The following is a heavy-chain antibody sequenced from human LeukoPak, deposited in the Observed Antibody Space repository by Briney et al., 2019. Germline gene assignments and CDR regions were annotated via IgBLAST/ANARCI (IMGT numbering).Heavy chain of an antibody. CDR2: INSDGSST. CDR1: GFTFSSYW. J-gene: IGHJ6*03. Sequence: GGFLRLSCAASGFTFSSYWMHWVRQAPGKGLVWVSRINSDGSSTSYADSVKGRFTISRDNAKNTLYLQMNSLRAEDTAVYYCEGILTGPDYYYMDVWGKGTTVTVSS. D-gene: IGHD3-9*01. V-gene: IGHV3-74*01. CDR3: EGILTGPDYYYMDV.